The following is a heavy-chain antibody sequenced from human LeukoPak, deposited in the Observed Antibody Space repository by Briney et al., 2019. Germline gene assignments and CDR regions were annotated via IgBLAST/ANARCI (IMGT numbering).Heavy chain of an antibody. CDR1: GFTVSSNY. D-gene: IGHD1-26*01. V-gene: IGHV3-53*01. CDR2: IYSGGST. CDR3: ARDLSLVGANYGAFDV. Sequence: GGSLRLSCAASGFTVSSNYMSWVRQAPGKGLEWVSVIYSGGSTYYADSVRGRFIISRDNSKNTLYVQMNSLRVEDTAVYYCARDLSLVGANYGAFDVWGQGIMVTVSS. J-gene: IGHJ3*01.